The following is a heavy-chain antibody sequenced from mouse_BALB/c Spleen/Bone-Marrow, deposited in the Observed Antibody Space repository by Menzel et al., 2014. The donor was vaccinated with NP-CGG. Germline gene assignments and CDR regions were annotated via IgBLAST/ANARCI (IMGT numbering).Heavy chain of an antibody. CDR1: GYTFTSYT. CDR3: ARSAYYRSPFAY. J-gene: IGHJ3*01. D-gene: IGHD2-14*01. CDR2: INPSSGYA. Sequence: VQLQQSGAELARPGASVKMSCKASGYTFTSYTMHWVNQRPGQGLEWIGYINPSSGYANYNQKFKDKATLTADKSSSTAYMQLSSPTSEDSAVYYCARSAYYRSPFAYWGQGTLVTVSA. V-gene: IGHV1-4*01.